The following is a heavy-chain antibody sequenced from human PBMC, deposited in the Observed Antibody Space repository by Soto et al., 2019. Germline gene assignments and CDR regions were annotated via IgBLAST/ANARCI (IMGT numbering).Heavy chain of an antibody. CDR2: IYYSGST. CDR3: ASATGYSSGWFDREPNYGMDV. J-gene: IGHJ6*02. CDR1: GGSISSSSYY. Sequence: PSETLSLTCTVSGGSISSSSYYWGWIRQPPGKGLEWIGSIYYSGSTYYSPSLKSRVTISVDTSKNQFSLKLSSVTAADTAVYYCASATGYSSGWFDREPNYGMDVWGQGTTVTVSS. D-gene: IGHD6-19*01. V-gene: IGHV4-39*01.